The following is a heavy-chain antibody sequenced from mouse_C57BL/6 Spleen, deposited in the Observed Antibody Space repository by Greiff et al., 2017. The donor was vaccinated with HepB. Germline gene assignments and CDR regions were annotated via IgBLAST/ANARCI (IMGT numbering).Heavy chain of an antibody. V-gene: IGHV1-64*01. Sequence: QVQLKQPGAELVKPGASVKLSCKASGYTFTSYWMHWVKQRPGQGLEWIGMIHPNSGSTNYNEKFKSKATLTVDKSSSTAYMQLSSLTSEDSAVYYCASRYYYGSSYGVDYWGQGTTLTVSS. D-gene: IGHD1-1*01. J-gene: IGHJ2*01. CDR3: ASRYYYGSSYGVDY. CDR1: GYTFTSYW. CDR2: IHPNSGST.